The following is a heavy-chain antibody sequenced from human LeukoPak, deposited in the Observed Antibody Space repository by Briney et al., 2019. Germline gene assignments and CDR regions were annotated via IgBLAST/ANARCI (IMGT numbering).Heavy chain of an antibody. CDR3: ARDAILQPFDY. D-gene: IGHD1-1*01. CDR2: IWYDGSNK. Sequence: GGSLRLSCAASGFTFSSYGMHWVRQAPGKGLEWVAVIWYDGSNKYYADSVKGRFTISRDNAKNSLYLQMNSLRAEDTAVYYCARDAILQPFDYWGQGTLVTVSS. CDR1: GFTFSSYG. J-gene: IGHJ4*02. V-gene: IGHV3-33*01.